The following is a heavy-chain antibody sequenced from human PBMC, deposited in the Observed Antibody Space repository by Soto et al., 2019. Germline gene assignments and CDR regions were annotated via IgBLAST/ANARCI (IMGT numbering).Heavy chain of an antibody. V-gene: IGHV3-53*01. CDR2: IYSGGST. CDR3: AGGPRNYYDFWSGYDGEVY. CDR1: GFTVSSNY. Sequence: PGGSLRLSCAASGFTVSSNYMSWVRQAPGKGLEWVSVIYSGGSTYYADSVKGRFTISRDNSKNTLYLQMNSLRAEDTAVYYCAGGPRNYYDFWSGYDGEVYWGQGTLVTVSS. D-gene: IGHD3-3*01. J-gene: IGHJ4*02.